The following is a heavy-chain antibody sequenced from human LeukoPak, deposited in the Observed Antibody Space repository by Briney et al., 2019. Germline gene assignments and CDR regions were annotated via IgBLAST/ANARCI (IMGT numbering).Heavy chain of an antibody. V-gene: IGHV4-31*03. CDR2: IYYSGGT. CDR3: ARDAYYDFWSGYYRDYYYMDV. J-gene: IGHJ6*03. Sequence: SETLSLTCTVSGGSISSGGYYWSWIRQHPGKGLEWIGYIYYSGGTYYNPSLKSRVTISVDTSKNQFSLKLSSVTAADTAAYYCARDAYYDFWSGYYRDYYYMDVWGKGTTVTVSS. CDR1: GGSISSGGYY. D-gene: IGHD3-3*01.